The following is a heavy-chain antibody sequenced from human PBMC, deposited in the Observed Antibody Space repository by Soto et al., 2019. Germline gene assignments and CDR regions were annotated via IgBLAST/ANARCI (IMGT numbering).Heavy chain of an antibody. CDR2: IYYSGST. CDR3: ARERRSGYDFGILIDY. J-gene: IGHJ4*02. V-gene: IGHV4-31*03. CDR1: GGSISSGGYY. Sequence: SETLSLTCTVSGGSISSGGYYWSWIRQHPGKGLEWIGYIYYSGSTYYNPSLKSRVTISVDTSKNQFSLKLSSVTTADTAVYYCARERRSGYDFGILIDYWGQGTLVTVSS. D-gene: IGHD5-12*01.